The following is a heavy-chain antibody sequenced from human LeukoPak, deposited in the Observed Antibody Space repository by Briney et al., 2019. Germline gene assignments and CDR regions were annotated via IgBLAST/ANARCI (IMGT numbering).Heavy chain of an antibody. J-gene: IGHJ6*02. V-gene: IGHV1-18*01. CDR3: ARDLSSSWYPYYYYGMDV. D-gene: IGHD6-13*01. CDR1: GYTFTSYG. CDR2: ISAYNGNT. Sequence: ASVKVSCKASGYTFTSYGISWVRQAPGQGLEWMGWISAYNGNTNYAHKLQGRVTMTTDTSTSTAYMELRSLRSDDTAVYYCARDLSSSWYPYYYYGMDVWGQGTTVTVSS.